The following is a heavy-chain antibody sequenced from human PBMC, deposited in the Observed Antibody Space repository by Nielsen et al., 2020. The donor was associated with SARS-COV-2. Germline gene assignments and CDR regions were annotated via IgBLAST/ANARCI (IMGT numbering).Heavy chain of an antibody. D-gene: IGHD3-22*01. J-gene: IGHJ4*02. V-gene: IGHV1-69*06. CDR1: GGTFSSYA. CDR2: IIPIFGTA. Sequence: SVKVSCKASGGTFSSYAISWVRQAPGQGLEWMGGIIPIFGTANYAQKFRGRVTITADKSTSTAYMELSSLRSEDTAVYYCARGNYYDSSGQFDYWGQGTLVTVSS. CDR3: ARGNYYDSSGQFDY.